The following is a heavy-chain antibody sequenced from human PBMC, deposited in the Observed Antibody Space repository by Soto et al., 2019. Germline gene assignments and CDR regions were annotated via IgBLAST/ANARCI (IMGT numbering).Heavy chain of an antibody. D-gene: IGHD6-13*01. J-gene: IGHJ5*02. CDR1: GASIGSRSSY. CDR2: FYSGST. Sequence: PSETLSLTCTVSGASIGSRSSYWGWIRQPPGKGLEWVGTFYSGSTYNNPSLKSRVTISVDTSKNQFSLKLSSVAAEDTAIYYCATTRCIAVGGSFDHWGQGTMVTVSS. CDR3: ATTRCIAVGGSFDH. V-gene: IGHV4-39*01.